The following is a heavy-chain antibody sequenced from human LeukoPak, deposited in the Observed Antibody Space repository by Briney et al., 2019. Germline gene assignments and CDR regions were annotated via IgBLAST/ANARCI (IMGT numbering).Heavy chain of an antibody. V-gene: IGHV3-23*01. Sequence: GGSLRLSCAASGFAFSRYDMSWVRQAPGKGLEWVSCISGSSGATYYADSVRGRFTISRDNSKNTVFLQMNSLRAEDTAIYYCAKGGPGAFDFWGQGTMVTVSS. CDR2: ISGSSGAT. CDR1: GFAFSRYD. D-gene: IGHD2-15*01. CDR3: AKGGPGAFDF. J-gene: IGHJ3*01.